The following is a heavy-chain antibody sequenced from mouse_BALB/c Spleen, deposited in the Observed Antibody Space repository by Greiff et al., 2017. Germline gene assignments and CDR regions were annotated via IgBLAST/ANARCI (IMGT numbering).Heavy chain of an antibody. CDR1: GFTFSSYT. V-gene: IGHV5-12-2*01. CDR2: ISNGGGST. CDR3: ARHYRYYFDY. D-gene: IGHD2-14*01. J-gene: IGHJ2*01. Sequence: DVHLVESGGGLVQPGGSLKLSCAASGFTFSSYTMSWVRQTPEKRLEWVAYISNGGGSTYYPDTVKGRFTISRDNAKNTLYLQMSSLKSEDTAMYYCARHYRYYFDYWGQGTTLTVSS.